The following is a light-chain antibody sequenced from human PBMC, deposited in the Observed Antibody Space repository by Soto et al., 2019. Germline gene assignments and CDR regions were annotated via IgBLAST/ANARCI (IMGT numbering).Light chain of an antibody. CDR1: QSVSSN. CDR2: GAS. J-gene: IGKJ5*01. CDR3: QQYGSSPIT. Sequence: EIVMTQSPATLSVSPWERATLSCRASQSVSSNLAWYQQKPGQAPRLLIYGASNRATGIPDRFSGSGSGTDFTLTISRLEPEDFAVYYCQQYGSSPITFGQGTDWRL. V-gene: IGKV3-20*01.